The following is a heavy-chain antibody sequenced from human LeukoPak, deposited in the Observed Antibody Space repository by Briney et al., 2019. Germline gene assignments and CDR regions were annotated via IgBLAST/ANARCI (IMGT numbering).Heavy chain of an antibody. CDR3: ARVGYGETDY. J-gene: IGHJ4*02. CDR2: IYYSGST. Sequence: SETLSLTCTVSGGSISSYYWSWIRQPPGKGLEWIGYIYYSGSTYYNPSLKSRVTISVDTSKNQFSLKLSSVTAADTAVYYCARVGYGETDYWGQGTLVTVSS. V-gene: IGHV4-59*12. CDR1: GGSISSYY. D-gene: IGHD1-1*01.